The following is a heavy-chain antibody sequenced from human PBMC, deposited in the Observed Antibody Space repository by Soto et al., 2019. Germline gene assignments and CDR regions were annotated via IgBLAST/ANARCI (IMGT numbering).Heavy chain of an antibody. Sequence: GGSLRLSCAASGFTFSSYAMSWVRQAPGKGLEWVSAISGSGGSTYYADSVKGRFTISRDNSKNKLYLQMNSLRAEDTAVYYCAKDRGYWRSSSYLLFDYWGQGTLVTVSS. J-gene: IGHJ4*02. CDR2: ISGSGGST. CDR3: AKDRGYWRSSSYLLFDY. CDR1: GFTFSSYA. D-gene: IGHD6-13*01. V-gene: IGHV3-23*01.